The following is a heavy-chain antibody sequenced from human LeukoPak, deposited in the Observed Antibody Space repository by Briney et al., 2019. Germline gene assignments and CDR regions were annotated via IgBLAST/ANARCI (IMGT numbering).Heavy chain of an antibody. CDR1: GYTFTGYY. Sequence: ASVKVSCKASGYTFTGYYMHWIRQAPGQGLEWMRWINPNSGDTIHAQRFQGRVTMTRDTSISTAYMELSRLRSDDTAVYYCARDHGYSGYLDAFDVWGQGTMVTVSS. CDR3: ARDHGYSGYLDAFDV. D-gene: IGHD5-12*01. J-gene: IGHJ3*01. V-gene: IGHV1-2*02. CDR2: INPNSGDT.